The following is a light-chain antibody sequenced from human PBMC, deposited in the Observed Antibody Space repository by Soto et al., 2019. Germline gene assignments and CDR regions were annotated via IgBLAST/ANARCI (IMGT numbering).Light chain of an antibody. J-gene: IGKJ1*01. CDR1: QSISDT. CDR2: GAS. V-gene: IGKV3-15*01. CDR3: QQYSKWPPWT. Sequence: EIVMTQSPATLSVSPGGRATLSCRASQSISDTLAWYQQKPGQAPRLLIHGASTRAPGFPARFSGSGSGTEFTLTISILQSEDFAVYYCQQYSKWPPWTFGPGTKVDIK.